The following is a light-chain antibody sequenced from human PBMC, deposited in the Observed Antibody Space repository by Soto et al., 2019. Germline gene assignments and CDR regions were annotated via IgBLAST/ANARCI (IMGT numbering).Light chain of an antibody. CDR3: QQYNYYLWT. Sequence: EIQMTQAPSTLSAYVGDRVTITCRASQSISSWLAWYQQKPGKAPKLLIYKASSLESGVPSRFSGSGSGTEFTLTVSSLQPDDFATYYCQQYNYYLWTFGQGTKVDIK. V-gene: IGKV1-5*03. CDR2: KAS. CDR1: QSISSW. J-gene: IGKJ1*01.